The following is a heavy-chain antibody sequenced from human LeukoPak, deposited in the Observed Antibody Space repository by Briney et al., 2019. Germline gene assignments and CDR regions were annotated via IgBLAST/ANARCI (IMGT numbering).Heavy chain of an antibody. CDR3: IVVVVAATLDY. J-gene: IGHJ4*02. D-gene: IGHD2-15*01. CDR1: GFTFSSYW. CDR2: INSDGSST. V-gene: IGHV3-74*01. Sequence: QPGGSLRLSCAASGFTFSSYWMHWVRQAPGKGLVWVSRINSDGSSTSYADSVKGRFTISRDNAKNTLYLQMNSLRAEDTAVYYCIVVVVAATLDYWGQGTLVTVSS.